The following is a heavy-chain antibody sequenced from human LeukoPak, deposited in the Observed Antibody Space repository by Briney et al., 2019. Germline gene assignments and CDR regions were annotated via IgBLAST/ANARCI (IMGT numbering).Heavy chain of an antibody. V-gene: IGHV4-34*01. D-gene: IGHD1-20*01. Sequence: SETLSLTCAVYGGSFSGYYWSWIRQPPGKGLEWIGEINHSGSTNYNPSLKSRVTMSVDTSKNQFSLKLISVSAADTAIYYCARHLHTWNGAYYYVDVWGKGTTVTISS. CDR1: GGSFSGYY. CDR3: ARHLHTWNGAYYYVDV. J-gene: IGHJ6*03. CDR2: INHSGST.